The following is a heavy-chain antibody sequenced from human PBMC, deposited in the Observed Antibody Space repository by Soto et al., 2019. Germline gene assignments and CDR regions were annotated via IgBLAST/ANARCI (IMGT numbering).Heavy chain of an antibody. J-gene: IGHJ5*02. Sequence: LKISCKGSGYSFTSYWISWVRQMPGKGLEWMGRIDPSDSYTNYSPSFQGHVTISADKSISXXXXXXXXXXXXXXAMYYCARQGYGDYASWFDPWGQGTLVTVSS. CDR1: GYSFTSYW. CDR2: IDPSDSYT. V-gene: IGHV5-10-1*01. CDR3: ARQGYGDYASWFDP. D-gene: IGHD4-17*01.